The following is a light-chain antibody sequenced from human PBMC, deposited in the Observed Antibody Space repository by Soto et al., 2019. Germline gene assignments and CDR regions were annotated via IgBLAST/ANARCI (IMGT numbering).Light chain of an antibody. V-gene: IGLV2-8*01. CDR3: SSYAGTNRV. CDR1: SSDVGAYNY. J-gene: IGLJ1*01. Sequence: QSVLTQPPSASGSPGQSVTIPWTGTSSDVGAYNYVSWYQQHPGKAPKVMIYEVSKRPSGVPDRFSGSKSGNTASLTVSGLQAEDEAEYYCSSYAGTNRVFGTGTKVTVL. CDR2: EVS.